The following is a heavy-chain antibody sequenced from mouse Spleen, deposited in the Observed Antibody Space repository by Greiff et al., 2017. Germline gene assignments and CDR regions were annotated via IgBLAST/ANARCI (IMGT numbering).Heavy chain of an antibody. V-gene: IGHV1-42*01. CDR1: GYSFTGYY. Sequence: VQLKQSGPELVKPGASVKISCKASGYSFTGYYMNWVKQSPEKSLEWIGEINPSTGGTTYNQKFKAKATLTVDKSSSTACMQLKSLTSEDSAVYYCARSSTAGAMDYWGQGTSVTVSS. D-gene: IGHD1-2*01. J-gene: IGHJ4*01. CDR3: ARSSTAGAMDY. CDR2: INPSTGGT.